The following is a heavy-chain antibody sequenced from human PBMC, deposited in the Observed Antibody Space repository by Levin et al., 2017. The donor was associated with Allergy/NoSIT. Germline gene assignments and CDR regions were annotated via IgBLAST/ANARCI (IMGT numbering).Heavy chain of an antibody. J-gene: IGHJ3*02. CDR1: GYTFTSYG. Sequence: GGSLRLSCKASGYTFTSYGISWVRQAPGQGLEWMGWISAYNGNTNYAQKLQGRVTMTTDTSTSTAYMELRSLRSDDTAVYYCARDLYCTGGVCFAFDIWGQGTMVTVSS. CDR3: ARDLYCTGGVCFAFDI. D-gene: IGHD2-8*02. V-gene: IGHV1-18*01. CDR2: ISAYNGNT.